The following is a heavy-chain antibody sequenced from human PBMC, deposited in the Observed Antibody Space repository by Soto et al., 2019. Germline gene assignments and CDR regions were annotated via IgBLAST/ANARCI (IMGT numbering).Heavy chain of an antibody. D-gene: IGHD6-19*01. V-gene: IGHV3-23*01. CDR3: AKDPPPSLIAVAGYFDY. J-gene: IGHJ4*02. Sequence: EVQLLESGGGLVQPGGSLRLSCAASGFTFSSYAMSWVRQAPGKGLEWVSAISGSGGSTYYADSVKGRFTISRDNSKNTLYLQMNSLRAEDTVVYYCAKDPPPSLIAVAGYFDYWGQGTLVTVSS. CDR1: GFTFSSYA. CDR2: ISGSGGST.